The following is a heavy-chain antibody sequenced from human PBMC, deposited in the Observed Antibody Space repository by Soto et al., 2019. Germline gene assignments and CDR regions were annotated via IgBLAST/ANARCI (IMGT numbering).Heavy chain of an antibody. J-gene: IGHJ4*02. D-gene: IGHD3-22*01. Sequence: EVQLLESGGGLVQPGGSLRLSCAASGFTFSSYAMSWVRQAPGKGLEWVSAISGSGGSTYYADSVKGRFTISRDNSKNTLYLQMNSLRADDTAVYYCAKFPRHYYDSSGYGDYWGQGTLVTVSS. CDR1: GFTFSSYA. V-gene: IGHV3-23*01. CDR2: ISGSGGST. CDR3: AKFPRHYYDSSGYGDY.